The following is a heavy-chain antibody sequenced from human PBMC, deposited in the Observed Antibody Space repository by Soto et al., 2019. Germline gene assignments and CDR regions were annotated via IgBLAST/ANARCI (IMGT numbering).Heavy chain of an antibody. Sequence: GGSLRLSCAASGFTFSSYSMNWVRQAPGKGLEWVSSISSSSSYIYYADSVKGRFTISRDNAKNSLYLQMNSLRAEDTAVYYCARGKYYDILTGYWGDYYHYYGMDVWGQGTTVTVSS. V-gene: IGHV3-21*01. J-gene: IGHJ6*02. CDR1: GFTFSSYS. D-gene: IGHD3-9*01. CDR2: ISSSSSYI. CDR3: ARGKYYDILTGYWGDYYHYYGMDV.